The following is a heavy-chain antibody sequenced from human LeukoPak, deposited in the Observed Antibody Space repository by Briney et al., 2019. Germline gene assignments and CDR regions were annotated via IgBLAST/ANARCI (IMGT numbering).Heavy chain of an antibody. Sequence: SETLSLTCAVYGGSFSGYYWSWIRQPPGKGLEWIGEINHSGSTNYNPSLKSRVTISVDTSKNQFSLKLSSVTATDTAVYYCARGRLAVAGRYFDYWGQGTLVTVSS. V-gene: IGHV4-34*01. CDR2: INHSGST. J-gene: IGHJ4*02. CDR1: GGSFSGYY. CDR3: ARGRLAVAGRYFDY. D-gene: IGHD6-19*01.